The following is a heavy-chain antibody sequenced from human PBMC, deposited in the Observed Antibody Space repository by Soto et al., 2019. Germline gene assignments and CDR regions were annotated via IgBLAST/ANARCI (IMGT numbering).Heavy chain of an antibody. V-gene: IGHV3-30-3*01. CDR1: GFTFSSYA. Sequence: QVQLVESGGGVVQPGRSLRLSCAASGFTFSSYAMHWVRQAPGKGLEWVAVISYDGSNKYYADSVKGRFNISRDNSKNTLYLQMNSLRAEDTAVYYCARDGDVVVVAATGHYYYGMDVWGQGTTVTVSS. J-gene: IGHJ6*02. D-gene: IGHD2-15*01. CDR3: ARDGDVVVVAATGHYYYGMDV. CDR2: ISYDGSNK.